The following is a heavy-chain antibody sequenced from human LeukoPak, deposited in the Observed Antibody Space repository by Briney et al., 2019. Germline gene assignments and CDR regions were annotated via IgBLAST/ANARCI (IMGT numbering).Heavy chain of an antibody. V-gene: IGHV4-59*01. CDR3: AGPAESSGYKY. CDR1: DEWITKYY. D-gene: IGHD3-22*01. CDR2: FYDCDT. Sequence: PSETLSLTCTGSDEWITKYYLPWIGPPPRKGPEWIGYFYDCDTNYNPSLQSRVTISVDTSKSHVSLKRSSLTAADTAVYSCAGPAESSGYKYWGQGTLVTVSS. J-gene: IGHJ4*02.